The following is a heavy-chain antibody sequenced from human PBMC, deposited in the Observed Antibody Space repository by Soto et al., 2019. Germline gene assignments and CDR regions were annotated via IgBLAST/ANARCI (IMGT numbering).Heavy chain of an antibody. J-gene: IGHJ6*02. CDR1: GGTFSSYT. CDR3: ARAGDGSGSYPSTYYYYGMDV. D-gene: IGHD3-10*01. Sequence: AASVKVSCKASGGTFSSYTISWVRQAPGQGLEWMGRIIPILGIANYAQKFQGRVTITADKSTSTAYMELSSLRSEDTAVYYCARAGDGSGSYPSTYYYYGMDVWGQGTTVTVSS. CDR2: IIPILGIA. V-gene: IGHV1-69*02.